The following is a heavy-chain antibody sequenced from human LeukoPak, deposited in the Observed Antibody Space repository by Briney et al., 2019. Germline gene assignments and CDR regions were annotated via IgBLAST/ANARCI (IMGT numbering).Heavy chain of an antibody. CDR2: INPNSGGT. CDR1: GYTFTGYY. Sequence: GASVKVSCKASGYTFTGYYMHWVRQAPGQGLEWMGWINPNSGGTNYAQKFQGRVTMTRDTSISTAYMELSRLRSDDTAVYYCARDREGATTDFDYWGQGTLVTVSS. D-gene: IGHD1-26*01. J-gene: IGHJ4*02. CDR3: ARDREGATTDFDY. V-gene: IGHV1-2*02.